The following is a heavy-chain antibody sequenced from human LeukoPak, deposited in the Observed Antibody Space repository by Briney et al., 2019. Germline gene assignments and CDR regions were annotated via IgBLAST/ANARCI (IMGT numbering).Heavy chain of an antibody. CDR2: IYNSGST. D-gene: IGHD2-2*01. V-gene: IGHV4-59*01. CDR1: GGSISSYY. CDR3: AREYCSSTSCYFDY. Sequence: SETLSLTCTVSGGSISSYYWSWIRQSPGKGLEWIGYIYNSGSTNYSPSLKSRVTISVDTSKNQFSLKLSSVTAADTAVYHCAREYCSSTSCYFDYWGQGTLVTVSS. J-gene: IGHJ4*02.